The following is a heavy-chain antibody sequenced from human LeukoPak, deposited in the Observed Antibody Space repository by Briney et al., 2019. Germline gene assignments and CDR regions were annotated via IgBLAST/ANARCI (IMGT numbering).Heavy chain of an antibody. CDR2: ITGSGSSR. CDR3: AKRGFDGSGSYYSRD. Sequence: GGSLRLSCAASGFTFSGYAMSWIRQPPGKGLEWVSTITGSGSSRYYADSVEGRFTISRDNSDNTLFLQMNSLRVEDTAVYYCAKRGFDGSGSYYSRDWGQGTLVTVSS. CDR1: GFTFSGYA. V-gene: IGHV3-23*01. J-gene: IGHJ4*02. D-gene: IGHD3-10*01.